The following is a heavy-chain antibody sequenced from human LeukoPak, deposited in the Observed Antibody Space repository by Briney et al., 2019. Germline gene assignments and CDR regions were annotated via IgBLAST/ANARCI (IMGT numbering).Heavy chain of an antibody. D-gene: IGHD2-21*01. Sequence: GGTLRLSCAASGFTFSSYGMSWVRQAPGKGLEWVSAISGSGGSTYYADSVKGRFTISRDNSKNTLYLQMNSLRAEDTAVYYCARDPLFTEYYFDYWGQGTLVTVSS. CDR1: GFTFSSYG. V-gene: IGHV3-23*01. J-gene: IGHJ4*02. CDR2: ISGSGGST. CDR3: ARDPLFTEYYFDY.